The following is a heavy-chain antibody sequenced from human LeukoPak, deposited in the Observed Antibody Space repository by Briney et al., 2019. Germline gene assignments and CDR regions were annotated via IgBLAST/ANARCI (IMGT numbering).Heavy chain of an antibody. Sequence: SETLSLTCAVSGGSISSSNWWSWVRQPPGKGLEWIGSIYYSGSTYYNPSLKSRVTISVDTSKNQFSLKLSSVTAADTAVYYCAREYYGSGKWDPWGQGTLVTVSS. CDR1: GGSISSSNW. CDR2: IYYSGST. D-gene: IGHD3-10*01. J-gene: IGHJ5*02. V-gene: IGHV4-4*02. CDR3: AREYYGSGKWDP.